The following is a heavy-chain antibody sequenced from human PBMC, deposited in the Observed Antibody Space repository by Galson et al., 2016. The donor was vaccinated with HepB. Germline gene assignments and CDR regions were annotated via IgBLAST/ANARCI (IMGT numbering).Heavy chain of an antibody. J-gene: IGHJ4*02. CDR1: GYTLSDH. CDR2: VNPNSEGT. CDR3: AQGPQNCDY. V-gene: IGHV1-2*02. D-gene: IGHD2/OR15-2a*01. Sequence: SVKVSCKASGYTLSDHIHWVRQAPGQGLQWLGWVNPNSEGTNYAKKFQGRVTLTWDTSISTAYMELRRLTSDDTGIYYCAQGPQNCDYWGQGTQVIVSS.